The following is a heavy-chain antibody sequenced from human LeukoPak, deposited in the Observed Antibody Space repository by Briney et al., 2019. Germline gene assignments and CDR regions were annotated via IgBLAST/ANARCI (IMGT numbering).Heavy chain of an antibody. CDR2: IIPIFGTA. CDR3: ARRKKTKYDSSGYYYHDAFDI. V-gene: IGHV1-69*05. D-gene: IGHD3-22*01. Sequence: SVKVSCKASGGTFSSYAISWLRQAPGQGLEWMGRIIPIFGTANYAQKFQGRVTITTDESTSTAYMELSSLRSEDTAVYYCARRKKTKYDSSGYYYHDAFDIWGQGTMVTVSS. CDR1: GGTFSSYA. J-gene: IGHJ3*02.